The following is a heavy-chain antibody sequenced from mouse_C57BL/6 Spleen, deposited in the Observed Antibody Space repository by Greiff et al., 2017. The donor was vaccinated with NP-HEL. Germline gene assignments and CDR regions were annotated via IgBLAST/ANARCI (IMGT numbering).Heavy chain of an antibody. D-gene: IGHD2-1*01. V-gene: IGHV2-9-1*01. CDR1: GFSLTSYA. J-gene: IGHJ4*01. CDR2: IWTGGGT. Sequence: QVQLKQSGPGLVAPSQSLSITCTVSGFSLTSYAISWVRQPPGKGLEWLGVIWTGGGTNYNSALKSRLSISKDNSKSQVFLKMNSLQTDDTARYYCARSYYGNYDYYAMDYWGQGTSVTVSS. CDR3: ARSYYGNYDYYAMDY.